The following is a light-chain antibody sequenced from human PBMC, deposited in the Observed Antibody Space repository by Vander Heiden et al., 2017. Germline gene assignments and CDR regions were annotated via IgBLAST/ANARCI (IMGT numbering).Light chain of an antibody. V-gene: IGKV2-30*01. CDR2: KVS. CDR3: RQGKHWPQT. Sequence: DVVMTQSPLSLPVTLGQPASISCRSSHSLVYSDGNTYLNWFHQRPGQSPRRLIYKVSDRDSGVPDRFSGSGSGTDFTLRISRVEAEDVGVYYCRQGKHWPQTFGGGTKVEI. CDR1: HSLVYSDGNTY. J-gene: IGKJ4*01.